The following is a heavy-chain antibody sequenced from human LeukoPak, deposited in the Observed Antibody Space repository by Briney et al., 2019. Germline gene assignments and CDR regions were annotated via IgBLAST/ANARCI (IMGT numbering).Heavy chain of an antibody. V-gene: IGHV3-48*01. D-gene: IGHD6-19*01. Sequence: PGGSLRLSCAASGFAFSGYSLNWVRQAPGKGLEWVSYISGSSSTIYYADSVKDRFTISRDNAKNSLYLQMNSLRAEDTAVYHCARYRSGGSRGFDYWGQGTLVTVSS. CDR1: GFAFSGYS. CDR3: ARYRSGGSRGFDY. J-gene: IGHJ4*02. CDR2: ISGSSSTI.